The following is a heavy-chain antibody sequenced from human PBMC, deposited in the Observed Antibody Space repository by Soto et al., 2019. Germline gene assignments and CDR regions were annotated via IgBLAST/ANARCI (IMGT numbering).Heavy chain of an antibody. Sequence: GGSLRLSCAASGFTFSSYGMHWVRQAPGKGLEWVAVISYDGSNKYYADSVKGRFTISRDNSKNTLYLQMNSLRAEDTAVYYCAKAEDYSSGWADYWGQGTLVTVSS. V-gene: IGHV3-30*18. CDR3: AKAEDYSSGWADY. CDR1: GFTFSSYG. J-gene: IGHJ4*02. CDR2: ISYDGSNK. D-gene: IGHD6-19*01.